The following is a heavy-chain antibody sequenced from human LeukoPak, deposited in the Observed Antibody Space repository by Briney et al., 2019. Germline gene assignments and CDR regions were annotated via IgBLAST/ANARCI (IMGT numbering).Heavy chain of an antibody. V-gene: IGHV4-34*01. D-gene: IGHD2-15*01. CDR1: VGSFSGYY. Sequence: SETLSLICAVYVGSFSGYYWSWIRQPPGKGLEWIGEINHSGSPNYNPSLKSRVTISVYTSKNQFSLKLSSVTAAETAVYYCAGVVAATGWFDPWGQGTLVSVSS. J-gene: IGHJ5*02. CDR3: AGVVAATGWFDP. CDR2: INHSGSP.